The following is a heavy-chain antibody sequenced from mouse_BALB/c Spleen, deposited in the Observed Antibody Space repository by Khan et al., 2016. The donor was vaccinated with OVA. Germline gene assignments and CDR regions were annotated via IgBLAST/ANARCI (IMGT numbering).Heavy chain of an antibody. Sequence: EVQLQESGPELVKPGASVKMSCKTSGYTFTNYLMHWVKQKPGQGLEWIGYINPYNDGTKYNEKFRGKATLTSDKSSSTAYMELSSLTSEDSAVXYSARYASTPYYAMDYWGQGTSVTVSS. CDR2: INPYNDGT. CDR1: GYTFTNYL. D-gene: IGHD1-1*01. CDR3: ARYASTPYYAMDY. V-gene: IGHV1S136*01. J-gene: IGHJ4*01.